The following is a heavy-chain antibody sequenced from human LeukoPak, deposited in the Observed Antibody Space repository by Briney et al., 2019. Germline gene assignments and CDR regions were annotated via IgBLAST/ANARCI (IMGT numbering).Heavy chain of an antibody. CDR1: GYTFTGYY. Sequence: ASVKVSCKASGYTFTGYYMHWVRQAPGQGLEWMGWINPNSGGTNYARKFQGRVTMTRDTSISTAYMELSRLRSDDTAVYYCARVEYSYGPEALGYWGQGTLVTVSS. CDR2: INPNSGGT. D-gene: IGHD5-18*01. J-gene: IGHJ4*02. CDR3: ARVEYSYGPEALGY. V-gene: IGHV1-2*02.